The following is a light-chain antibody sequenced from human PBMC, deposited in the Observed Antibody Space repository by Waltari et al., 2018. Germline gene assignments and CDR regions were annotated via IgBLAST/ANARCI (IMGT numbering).Light chain of an antibody. CDR2: DVS. CDR3: QQYHNLPYT. CDR1: QDITNS. V-gene: IGKV1-33*01. Sequence: DIQMTQSPSSLSASVGDRVTITCQASQDITNSLNWFQQKPGKAPKLLIYDVSNVETGVPSRFIGSGSGTDFTFTISSLQAEDIATYYCQQYHNLPYTFGQGTKLEI. J-gene: IGKJ2*01.